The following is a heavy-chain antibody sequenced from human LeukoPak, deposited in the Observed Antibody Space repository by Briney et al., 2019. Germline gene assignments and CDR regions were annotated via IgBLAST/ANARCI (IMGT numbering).Heavy chain of an antibody. CDR2: ISGSGGST. D-gene: IGHD5/OR15-5a*01. Sequence: GGSLRLSCAASGFTFNSYAMSWVRQAPGKGLEWVSAISGSGGSTYYADSVKGRFTISRDNSKNTVFLQMNSLKVEDTALYYCTKDLRPDGLYDFDSWGQGTLVTVSS. CDR3: TKDLRPDGLYDFDS. J-gene: IGHJ4*02. V-gene: IGHV3-23*01. CDR1: GFTFNSYA.